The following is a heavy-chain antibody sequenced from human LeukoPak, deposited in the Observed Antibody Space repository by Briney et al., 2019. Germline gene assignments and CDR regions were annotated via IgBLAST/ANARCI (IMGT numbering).Heavy chain of an antibody. D-gene: IGHD3-22*01. CDR3: ARGPKYYYDSRDAFDI. CDR2: INHSGST. V-gene: IGHV4-34*01. Sequence: SETLSLTCAVYGGSFSGYYWSWIRQPPRKGLEWIGEINHSGSTNYNPPLKSRVTISVDTSKNQFSLKLSSVTAADTAVYYCARGPKYYYDSRDAFDIWGQGTMVTVSS. CDR1: GGSFSGYY. J-gene: IGHJ3*02.